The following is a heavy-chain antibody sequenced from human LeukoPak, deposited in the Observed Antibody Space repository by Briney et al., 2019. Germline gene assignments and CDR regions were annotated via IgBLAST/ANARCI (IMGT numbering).Heavy chain of an antibody. V-gene: IGHV3-74*01. CDR2: INSDGSTT. D-gene: IGHD5-12*01. Sequence: GGSLRLSCAASGFTFSNYWMHWVRQAPGKGPVWVSRINSDGSTTIYADSVKGRFTISRDNAKNTLYLQMNSLRAEDTAVYYCARAGDIVATTFSFDSWGQGTLVTVSS. CDR1: GFTFSNYW. J-gene: IGHJ4*02. CDR3: ARAGDIVATTFSFDS.